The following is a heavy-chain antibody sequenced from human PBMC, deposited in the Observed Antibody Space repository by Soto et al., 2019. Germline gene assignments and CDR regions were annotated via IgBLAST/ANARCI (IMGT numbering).Heavy chain of an antibody. V-gene: IGHV3-20*04. J-gene: IGHJ4*02. CDR3: ARVTSSGWSYYFDY. Sequence: EVQLVESGGGVVRPGESLRLSCAASGFTFDDYGMSWVRQAPGKGLEWVSGINWNGGSTGYADSVKGRFTISRANAKNSLYLQMNSMRAEDTALYYCARVTSSGWSYYFDYWGQGTLVTVSS. D-gene: IGHD6-19*01. CDR2: INWNGGST. CDR1: GFTFDDYG.